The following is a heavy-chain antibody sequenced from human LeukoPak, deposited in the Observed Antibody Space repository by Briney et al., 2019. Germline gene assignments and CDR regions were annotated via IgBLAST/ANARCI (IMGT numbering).Heavy chain of an antibody. D-gene: IGHD6-19*01. J-gene: IGHJ6*04. CDR3: AKAGRDVVAVAGHYYYGMDV. V-gene: IGHV3-30*04. CDR2: ISYDGSKK. Sequence: GRSLRLSCEASGFTFSSYAMHWVRQAPGKGLEWVAVISYDGSKKYYADSVKGRFTISRDNSKNTLYLQMNSLRAEDTAVYDCAKAGRDVVAVAGHYYYGMDVWGKRTTVTVSS. CDR1: GFTFSSYA.